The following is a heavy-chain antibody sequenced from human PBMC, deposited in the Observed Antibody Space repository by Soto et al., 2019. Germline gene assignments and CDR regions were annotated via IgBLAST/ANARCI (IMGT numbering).Heavy chain of an antibody. J-gene: IGHJ4*02. CDR2: IYYSGST. CDR1: GGSISSYY. CDR3: ARGNSSGWYPFPPDY. D-gene: IGHD6-19*01. Sequence: PSETLSLTCTVSGGSISSYYWSWIRQPPGKGLEWIGYIYYSGSTNYNPSLKSRVTISVDTSKNQFSLKLSSVTAADTAVSYCARGNSSGWYPFPPDYWGQGTLVTVSS. V-gene: IGHV4-59*01.